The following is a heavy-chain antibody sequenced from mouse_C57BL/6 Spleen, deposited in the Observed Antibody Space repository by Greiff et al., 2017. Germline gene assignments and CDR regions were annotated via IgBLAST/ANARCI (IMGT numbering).Heavy chain of an antibody. CDR2: INPSSGYT. CDR3: ATLYYGSYAMDY. D-gene: IGHD1-1*01. Sequence: QVQLKESGAELARPGASVKMSCKASGYTFTSYTMHWVKQRPGQGLEWIGYINPSSGYTKYNQKFKDKATLTADKSSSTAYMQLSSLTSEDSAVYYCATLYYGSYAMDYWGQGTSVTVSS. V-gene: IGHV1-4*01. CDR1: GYTFTSYT. J-gene: IGHJ4*01.